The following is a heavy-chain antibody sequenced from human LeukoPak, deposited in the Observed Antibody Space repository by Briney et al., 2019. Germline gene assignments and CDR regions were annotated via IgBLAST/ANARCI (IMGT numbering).Heavy chain of an antibody. Sequence: GGSLRLSCAASGFTFSSYSMNWVRQAPGKGLEWVSSISSSSSYIYYADSVKGRLTISRDNAKNSLYLQMNSLRAEDTAVYYCARDHAAPGRFDPWGQGTLVTVSS. V-gene: IGHV3-21*01. J-gene: IGHJ5*02. CDR1: GFTFSSYS. CDR3: ARDHAAPGRFDP. CDR2: ISSSSSYI. D-gene: IGHD6-6*01.